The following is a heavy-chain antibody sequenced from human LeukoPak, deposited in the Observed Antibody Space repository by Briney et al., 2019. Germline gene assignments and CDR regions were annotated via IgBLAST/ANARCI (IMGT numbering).Heavy chain of an antibody. D-gene: IGHD3-9*01. CDR2: IIPIFGTA. Sequence: ASVKVSCKASGGTFSSYAISWVRQAPGQGLEWMGGIIPIFGTANYAQKFQGRVTITADESTSTAYMELSSLRSEDTAVYYFSIPDRPGIRYFDWLLFPFDYWGQGTLSPSPQ. V-gene: IGHV1-69*01. J-gene: IGHJ4*02. CDR1: GGTFSSYA. CDR3: SIPDRPGIRYFDWLLFPFDY.